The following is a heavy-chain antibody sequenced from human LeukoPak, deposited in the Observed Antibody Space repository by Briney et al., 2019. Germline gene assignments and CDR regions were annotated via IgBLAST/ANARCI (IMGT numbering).Heavy chain of an antibody. CDR2: ISSSGYTL. CDR1: GFTFSDYY. Sequence: GGSLRLSCAASGFTFSDYYTSWIRQAPGKGLEWLSYISSSGYTLYYADSVKGRFTISRDNANNSLYLQMNSLRAEDTAVYYCARYCSSTSCYTPSDVYDIWGQGTMVTVSS. J-gene: IGHJ3*02. CDR3: ARYCSSTSCYTPSDVYDI. D-gene: IGHD2-2*02. V-gene: IGHV3-11*04.